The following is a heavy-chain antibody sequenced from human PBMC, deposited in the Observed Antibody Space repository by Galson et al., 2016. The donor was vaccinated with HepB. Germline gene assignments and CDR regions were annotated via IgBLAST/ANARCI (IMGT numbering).Heavy chain of an antibody. CDR2: INYDGSGK. V-gene: IGHV3-7*01. CDR3: MSGYTSGI. Sequence: SLRLSCAASGFTFSNYWMTWVRQAPGKGLEWVANINYDGSGKYYVDSAKGRFTISRDNAQNSVFLQMNSLRVEDTAMYFCMSGYTSGIWGQGTMVTVSS. D-gene: IGHD6-13*01. J-gene: IGHJ3*02. CDR1: GFTFSNYW.